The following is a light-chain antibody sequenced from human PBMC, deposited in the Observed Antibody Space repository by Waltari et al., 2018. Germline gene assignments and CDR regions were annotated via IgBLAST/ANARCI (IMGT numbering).Light chain of an antibody. CDR3: HQSYTLPRT. Sequence: DIVLTQSPDFQSVTPKEKVTITCRASQSIGSSIHWYQQKPDRSPKLLIKYASQSFSGVPSRFSGSGSGTDFTLTINSLEAEDAATYYCHQSYTLPRTFGQGTKVEIQ. V-gene: IGKV6-21*01. J-gene: IGKJ1*01. CDR1: QSIGSS. CDR2: YAS.